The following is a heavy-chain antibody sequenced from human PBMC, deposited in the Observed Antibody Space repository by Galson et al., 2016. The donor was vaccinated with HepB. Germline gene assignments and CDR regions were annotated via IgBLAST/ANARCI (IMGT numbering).Heavy chain of an antibody. V-gene: IGHV2-5*01. CDR2: IYWNDDK. CDR3: SRRTLHAGHWTFDY. D-gene: IGHD1-1*01. J-gene: IGHJ4*02. CDR1: GFSLRTSGVG. Sequence: PSLVKPTQTLTLTRTFSGFSLRTSGVGVGWIRQPPGEALEWLALIYWNDDKRYSPSLKSSFSITKDTSKNQVVLTMTNMDHVDTATYYCSRRTLHAGHWTFDYWGQGTLVTVSS.